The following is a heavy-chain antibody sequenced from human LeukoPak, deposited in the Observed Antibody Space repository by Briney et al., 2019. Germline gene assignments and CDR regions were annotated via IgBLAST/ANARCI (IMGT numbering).Heavy chain of an antibody. CDR1: GYTFTSYG. CDR2: ISAYNGNT. D-gene: IGHD3-22*01. J-gene: IGHJ4*02. V-gene: IGHV1-18*01. CDR3: ARDYYDSSGYPNFDY. Sequence: GGSLRLSCKASGYTFTSYGISWVRQAPGQGLEWMGWISAYNGNTNYAQKFQGRVTMTRDTSTSTVYMELSSLRSEDTAVYYCARDYYDSSGYPNFDYWGQGTLVTVSS.